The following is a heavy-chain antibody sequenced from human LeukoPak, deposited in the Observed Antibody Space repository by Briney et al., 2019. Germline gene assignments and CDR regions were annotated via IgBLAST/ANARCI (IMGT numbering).Heavy chain of an antibody. CDR1: GYTFTSYD. CDR2: MNPNSGNT. CDR3: ARGRITMVRGVIIIDAFDI. J-gene: IGHJ3*02. V-gene: IGHV1-8*01. D-gene: IGHD3-10*01. Sequence: ASVKVSCKASGYTFTSYDINWVRQATGQGLEWMGWMNPNSGNTGYSQKLQGRIIMTRNSSISTAYMELSSLRSEDTAVYYCARGRITMVRGVIIIDAFDIWGQGTMVTVSS.